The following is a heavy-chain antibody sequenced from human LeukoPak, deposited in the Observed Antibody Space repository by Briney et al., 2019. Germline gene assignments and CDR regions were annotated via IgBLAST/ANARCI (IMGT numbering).Heavy chain of an antibody. Sequence: GGSLRLSCAASGFTFSSYSMTWVRQAPGKGLEWVSSISSSSSYIYYADSVKGRFTISRDNAKNSLYLQMNSLRDEDTAVYYCARVGIVVVPADKYYFDYWGQGTLVTVSS. CDR1: GFTFSSYS. CDR2: ISSSSSYI. V-gene: IGHV3-21*01. CDR3: ARVGIVVVPADKYYFDY. D-gene: IGHD2-2*01. J-gene: IGHJ4*02.